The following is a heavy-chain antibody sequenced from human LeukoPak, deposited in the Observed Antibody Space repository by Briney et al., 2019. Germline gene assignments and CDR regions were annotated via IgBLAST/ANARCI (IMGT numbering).Heavy chain of an antibody. CDR3: ASYWGGYCSSTSCYREGFDY. D-gene: IGHD2-2*01. V-gene: IGHV4-34*01. Sequence: PWGTLSLTCAVYGLSFSGYYWSWVRQPPGKGLEWVGEISHSGITKYNASLTRPVTISVDTSKNQFSLKLSSVTAADTAVYYCASYWGGYCSSTSCYREGFDYWGQGTLVTVSS. CDR2: ISHSGIT. CDR1: GLSFSGYY. J-gene: IGHJ4*02.